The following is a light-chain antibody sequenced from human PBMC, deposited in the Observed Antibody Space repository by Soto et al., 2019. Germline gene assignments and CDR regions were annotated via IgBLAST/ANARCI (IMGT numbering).Light chain of an antibody. CDR3: HQRSSWPRGT. Sequence: EIVLTQSPATLSLSPGERATLSCRASQSVSSYLAWYQQKPGQGPRLLIYDASNRATGVSARFSGSGFGTDFTLTISSLEPEDFAVYYCHQRSSWPRGTFGQGTKGDIK. CDR1: QSVSSY. V-gene: IGKV3-11*01. J-gene: IGKJ1*01. CDR2: DAS.